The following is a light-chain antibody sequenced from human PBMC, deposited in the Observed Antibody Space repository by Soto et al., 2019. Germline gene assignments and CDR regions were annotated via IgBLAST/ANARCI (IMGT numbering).Light chain of an antibody. CDR1: RSDVGGYNY. CDR3: SSYTSGSTVI. CDR2: EVT. J-gene: IGLJ2*01. Sequence: QSALTQPASVSGSPGQSITISCTGTRSDVGGYNYVSWYQHHPGKAPKLLIYEVTNRPAELSHRFSGSKSGITASLTISGLQSDDEAYYYYSSYTSGSTVIFGGGTKLTVL. V-gene: IGLV2-14*01.